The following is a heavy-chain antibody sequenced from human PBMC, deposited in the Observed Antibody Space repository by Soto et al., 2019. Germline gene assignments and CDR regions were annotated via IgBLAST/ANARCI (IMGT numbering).Heavy chain of an antibody. CDR1: GYTFTNYA. CDR3: ARDALGVVVPAAISWFDP. D-gene: IGHD2-2*01. J-gene: IGHJ5*02. Sequence: ASVKGSCKASGYTFTNYAMHWVRQAPGQRLEWMGWINAGNGNTKYSRKFQGRVTITRDTSASTAYMELSSLRSEDTAVYYCARDALGVVVPAAISWFDPWGQGTLVTVSS. CDR2: INAGNGNT. V-gene: IGHV1-3*01.